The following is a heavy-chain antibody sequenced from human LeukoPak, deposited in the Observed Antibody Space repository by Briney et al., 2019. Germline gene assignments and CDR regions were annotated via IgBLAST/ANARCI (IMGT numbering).Heavy chain of an antibody. CDR3: AKGAGPPWFDP. V-gene: IGHV4-4*07. D-gene: IGHD6-19*01. Sequence: SETLSLTCTVSGGSISSYYWSWIRQPAGKGLEWIGRISTSGSTNYNPSLNSRVTMSVHTSRNHFSLKLSSVTAADTAVYYCAKGAGPPWFDPWGQGTLVTVSS. CDR1: GGSISSYY. J-gene: IGHJ5*02. CDR2: ISTSGST.